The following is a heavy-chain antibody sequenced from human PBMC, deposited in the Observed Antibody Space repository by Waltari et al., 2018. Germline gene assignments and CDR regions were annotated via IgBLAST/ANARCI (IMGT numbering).Heavy chain of an antibody. J-gene: IGHJ5*02. CDR2: IWYDGSNK. CDR1: GFTFSSYG. Sequence: QVQLVESGGGVVQPGRSLRLSCPASGFTFSSYGMHWVRQAPGKGLEWVAVIWYDGSNKYYADSVKGRFTISRDNSKNTLYLQMNSLRAEDTAVYYCARGNDRNGFDPWGQGTLVTVSS. D-gene: IGHD3-16*01. CDR3: ARGNDRNGFDP. V-gene: IGHV3-33*01.